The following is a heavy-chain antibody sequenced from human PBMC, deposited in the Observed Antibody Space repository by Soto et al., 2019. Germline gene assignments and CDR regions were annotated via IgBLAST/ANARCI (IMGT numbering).Heavy chain of an antibody. D-gene: IGHD2-2*01. J-gene: IGHJ4*02. Sequence: QVQLVQSGAEVKKPGASVKVSCKASGYTFTSYGISWVRQAPGQGPEWMGWINAYKGNTNYPQKLQGRVTMTTDTPTSTADMELRSLRSDDTAVYYWAIEDPPSLNWGQVTLVTVSS. V-gene: IGHV1-18*01. CDR3: AIEDPPSLN. CDR1: GYTFTSYG. CDR2: INAYKGNT.